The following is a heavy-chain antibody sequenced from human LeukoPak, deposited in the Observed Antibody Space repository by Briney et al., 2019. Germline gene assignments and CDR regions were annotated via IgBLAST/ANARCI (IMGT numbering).Heavy chain of an antibody. V-gene: IGHV4-31*03. CDR3: ARDGRNGYKL. Sequence: SETLSLTCTVSGGSISSGGYYWSWIRQHPGKGLEWIGYIYYSGSTYYNPSLKSRVTISVDTSKNQFSLKLSSVTAADTAVYYCARDGRNGYKLWGQGTLVTVSS. J-gene: IGHJ4*02. CDR1: GGSISSGGYY. CDR2: IYYSGST. D-gene: IGHD5-24*01.